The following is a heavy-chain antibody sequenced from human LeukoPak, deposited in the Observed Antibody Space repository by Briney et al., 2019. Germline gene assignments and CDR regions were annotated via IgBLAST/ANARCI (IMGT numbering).Heavy chain of an antibody. D-gene: IGHD3-10*01. CDR3: AGHGQSGIPLAY. Sequence: PGGSLRLSCAASGFTVSSNYMSWVRLAPGKGLEWVSVIYSGGNTFYADSVKGRFTISRDNSRNTPYLQMNSLRADDTAVYYCAGHGQSGIPLAYWGQGTLVTVSS. J-gene: IGHJ4*02. CDR2: IYSGGNT. V-gene: IGHV3-53*01. CDR1: GFTVSSNY.